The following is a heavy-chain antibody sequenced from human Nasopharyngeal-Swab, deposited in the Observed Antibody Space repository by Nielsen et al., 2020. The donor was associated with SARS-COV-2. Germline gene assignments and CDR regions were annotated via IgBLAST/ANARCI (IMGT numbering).Heavy chain of an antibody. CDR2: IKQDASEM. CDR3: ARGRPLGGYYFGYFDY. J-gene: IGHJ4*02. Sequence: GESLKISCAASGFTFSGYWMSWVRQVPGKGLEWVANIKQDASEMYYVDSVKGRFTISRDNAKNSLYLQMNSLSAEDTAVYFCARGRPLGGYYFGYFDYWGQGTLVTVSS. CDR1: GFTFSGYW. D-gene: IGHD3-3*01. V-gene: IGHV3-7*01.